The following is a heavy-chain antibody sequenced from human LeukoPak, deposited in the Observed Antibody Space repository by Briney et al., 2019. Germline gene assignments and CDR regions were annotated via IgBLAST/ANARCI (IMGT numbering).Heavy chain of an antibody. Sequence: PGGSLRLSCAASGIIISSYAMSWVRQASGKGREGVSGISISGGSTSYADSVKGRFTISRDNPRNPLYIETNSLRPEDTALYFCAILHPYYDGRGYWVQWGQGTLVTVSS. CDR3: AILHPYYDGRGYWVQ. J-gene: IGHJ4*02. CDR2: ISISGGST. CDR1: GIIISSYA. V-gene: IGHV3-23*01. D-gene: IGHD3-22*01.